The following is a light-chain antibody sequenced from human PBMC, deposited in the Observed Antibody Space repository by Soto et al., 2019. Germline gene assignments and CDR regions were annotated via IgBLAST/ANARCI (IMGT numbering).Light chain of an antibody. CDR1: LNVNSY. Sequence: VLTQSPATLSLSPGERATLSCRASLNVNSYLAWYQQKPGQAPRLLIYDASNRAAGIPARFSGSGSGTDFTLTISRLEPEDFAVYYCQQYGSSTYTFGQGTKVDIK. CDR3: QQYGSSTYT. J-gene: IGKJ2*01. CDR2: DAS. V-gene: IGKV3-11*01.